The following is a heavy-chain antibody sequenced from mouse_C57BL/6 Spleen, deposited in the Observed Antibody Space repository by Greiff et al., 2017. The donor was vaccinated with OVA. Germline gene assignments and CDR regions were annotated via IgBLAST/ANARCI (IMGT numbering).Heavy chain of an antibody. V-gene: IGHV14-2*01. D-gene: IGHD1-1*02. CDR1: GFNIKDYY. Sequence: VQLKESGAELVKPGASVKLSCTASGFNIKDYYMHWVKQRTEQGLEWIGRIDPEDGETKYAPKFPGKATITADTSSNTAYLQLSSLTSEDTAVYYCARYGWGYFDYWGQGTTLTVSS. CDR2: IDPEDGET. J-gene: IGHJ2*01. CDR3: ARYGWGYFDY.